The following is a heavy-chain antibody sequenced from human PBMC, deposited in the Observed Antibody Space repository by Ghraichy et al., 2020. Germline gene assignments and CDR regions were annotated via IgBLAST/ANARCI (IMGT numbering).Heavy chain of an antibody. CDR1: GFTFSSYG. V-gene: IGHV3-30*18. J-gene: IGHJ4*02. D-gene: IGHD5-12*01. CDR2: ISYDGSNK. CDR3: AKPSDGVDIVN. Sequence: GGSLRLSCAASGFTFSSYGMHWVRQAPGKGLEWVAVISYDGSNKYYADSVKGRFTISRDNSKNTLYLQMNSLRAEDTAVYYCAKPSDGVDIVNWGQGTLVTVSS.